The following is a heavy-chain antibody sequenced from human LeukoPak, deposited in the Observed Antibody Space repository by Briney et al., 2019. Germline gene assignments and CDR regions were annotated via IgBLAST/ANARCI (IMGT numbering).Heavy chain of an antibody. J-gene: IGHJ4*02. Sequence: SGGSLRLSCAASGFTFSSYAMSWVRQAPGKGLEWVSAISGSGGSTYYADSVKGRFTISRDNSKNTLYLQMNSLRAEDTAVYYCAKARGGRAPGAIGNDYWGQGTLVTVSS. V-gene: IGHV3-23*01. CDR3: AKARGGRAPGAIGNDY. D-gene: IGHD2-2*01. CDR1: GFTFSSYA. CDR2: ISGSGGST.